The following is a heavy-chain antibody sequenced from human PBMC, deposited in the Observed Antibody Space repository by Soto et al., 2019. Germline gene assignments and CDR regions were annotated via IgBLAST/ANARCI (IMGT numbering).Heavy chain of an antibody. CDR2: IPGSGSTT. CDR1: GFTFSSYA. J-gene: IGHJ4*02. CDR3: GQRGGALGY. V-gene: IGHV3-23*01. D-gene: IGHD3-16*01. Sequence: EVQLMESGGGLVQPGGSLRLSCAASGFTFSSYAMSWVRQAPGKGLEWVSVIPGSGSTTYYADSVKGRFTISRDNSKNTRYLQWNSLRAEDMAVYYGGQRGGALGYWGQGTLVTVSS.